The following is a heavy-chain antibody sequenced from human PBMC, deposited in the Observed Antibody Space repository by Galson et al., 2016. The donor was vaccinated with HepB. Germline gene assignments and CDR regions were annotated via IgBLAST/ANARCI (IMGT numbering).Heavy chain of an antibody. V-gene: IGHV1-8*01. D-gene: IGHD7-27*01. CDR1: GYTFTNHD. CDR3: ARNRAFTGDFDY. J-gene: IGHJ4*02. CDR2: MTPNSGNT. Sequence: SVKVSCKASGYTFTNHDFNWVRQATGQGLEWLGWMTPNSGNTGYAQKFQGRPSLTRDISTSTAYMELSSLTSDDTAVHYCARNRAFTGDFDYWGQGTLVTVSS.